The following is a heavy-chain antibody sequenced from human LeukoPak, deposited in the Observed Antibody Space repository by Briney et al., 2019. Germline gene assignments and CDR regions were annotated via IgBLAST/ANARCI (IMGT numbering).Heavy chain of an antibody. Sequence: GGSLRLSCAAAGFSFRSSWMHWVRQAPGKGLVWVARMNSDGSSTSYADCAKGRFTVSRDNAKNTLYLQMNSLRAEDTAVYYCAKTGIAVAGPPVWWYYYGTDVWGQGTTVTVSS. CDR1: GFSFRSSW. J-gene: IGHJ6*02. CDR2: MNSDGSST. V-gene: IGHV3-74*01. CDR3: AKTGIAVAGPPVWWYYYGTDV. D-gene: IGHD6-19*01.